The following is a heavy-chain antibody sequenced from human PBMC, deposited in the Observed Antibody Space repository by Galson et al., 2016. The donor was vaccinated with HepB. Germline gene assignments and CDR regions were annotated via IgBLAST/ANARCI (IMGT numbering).Heavy chain of an antibody. D-gene: IGHD2-21*02. CDR3: ARDVSPVVTTIGYYYDAFDI. V-gene: IGHV3-7*03. CDR2: IKRDGSIE. Sequence: SLRLSCAVSGFTFSSYWMTWVRQAPGKGLEWVANIKRDGSIEHYVDSVKGRFTISRDNAKNSLYLQMDSLRAEDTAVYYCARDVSPVVTTIGYYYDAFDIWGQGTMVTVSS. CDR1: GFTFSSYW. J-gene: IGHJ3*02.